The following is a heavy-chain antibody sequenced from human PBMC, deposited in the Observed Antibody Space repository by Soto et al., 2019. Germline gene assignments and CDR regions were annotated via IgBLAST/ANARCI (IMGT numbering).Heavy chain of an antibody. Sequence: WTWIRQPPGKGLEWIGYIYHSGSTYYNPSLKSRVTISVDRSKNQFSLKLNSVTAADTAVYYCARVPDVWGQGNTVTVSS. J-gene: IGHJ6*02. V-gene: IGHV4-30-2*01. CDR2: IYHSGST. CDR3: ARVPDV.